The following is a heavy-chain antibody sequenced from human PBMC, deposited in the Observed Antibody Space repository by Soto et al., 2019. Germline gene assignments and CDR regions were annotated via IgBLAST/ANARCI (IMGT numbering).Heavy chain of an antibody. CDR1: GYTFITIG. J-gene: IGHJ4*02. D-gene: IGHD3-10*01. Sequence: QVRLVQSGAAVKKPGASVKVSCKASGYTFITIGISWVRQAPGQGLEWMGWISPHKGNTNYAQNFQGRVTMTTDTYTSTAYMELRSLRSDDTAVYYCVRDLDASGSYYTDYWGQGTLVTVSS. CDR2: ISPHKGNT. CDR3: VRDLDASGSYYTDY. V-gene: IGHV1-18*01.